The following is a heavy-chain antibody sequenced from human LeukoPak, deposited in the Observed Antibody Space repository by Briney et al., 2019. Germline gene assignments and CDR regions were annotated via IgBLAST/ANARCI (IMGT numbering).Heavy chain of an antibody. CDR1: GFIFSSYG. Sequence: GGTLRLSCAASGFIFSSYGMSWVRQAPGKGLEWVSAISGSGGSTYYADSVKGRFTISRDNSKNTLYLQMNNLRAEDTALYYCARTRNGDYYYYYMDVWGKGTTVTVSS. V-gene: IGHV3-23*01. J-gene: IGHJ6*03. CDR3: ARTRNGDYYYYYMDV. D-gene: IGHD1-14*01. CDR2: ISGSGGST.